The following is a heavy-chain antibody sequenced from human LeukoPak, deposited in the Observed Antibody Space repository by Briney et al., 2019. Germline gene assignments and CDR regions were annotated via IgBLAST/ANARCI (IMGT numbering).Heavy chain of an antibody. D-gene: IGHD3-22*01. CDR1: RGSISNYY. J-gene: IGHJ1*01. Sequence: SGTLSLTCTVSRGSISNYYWSWIRQPPGKGLEWIGYIYYSGSTNYNPSLKSRVTMSVDTSKNQFSLKLSSVTAADTAVYYCAGHDSSGTYFQHWGQGTLVTVSS. V-gene: IGHV4-59*01. CDR2: IYYSGST. CDR3: AGHDSSGTYFQH.